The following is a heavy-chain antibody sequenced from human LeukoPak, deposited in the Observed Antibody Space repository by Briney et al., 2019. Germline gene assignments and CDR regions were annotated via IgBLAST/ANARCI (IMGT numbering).Heavy chain of an antibody. J-gene: IGHJ5*02. Sequence: SETLSLTCAVYGGSFSGYYWSWIRQPPGKGLEWIGEIYYSGSTYYNPSLKSRVTISVDTSKNQFSLKLSSMTAADTAVYYCASEHCSSTSCYPNPWGQGTLVTVSS. V-gene: IGHV4-34*01. CDR3: ASEHCSSTSCYPNP. D-gene: IGHD2-2*01. CDR2: IYYSGST. CDR1: GGSFSGYY.